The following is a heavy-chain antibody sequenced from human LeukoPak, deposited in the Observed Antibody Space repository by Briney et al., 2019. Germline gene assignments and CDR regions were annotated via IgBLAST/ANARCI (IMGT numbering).Heavy chain of an antibody. CDR3: ARDSYYGSGSYYRRPYDP. V-gene: IGHV1-46*01. CDR2: INPSGGST. Sequence: ASVKVSCKASGYTFTSYYMHWVRQAPGQGLEWMGIINPSGGSTSYAQKFQGRVTMTRDTSTSTVYMELSSLRSEDTAVYYCARDSYYGSGSYYRRPYDPWGQGTLVTVSS. CDR1: GYTFTSYY. D-gene: IGHD3-10*01. J-gene: IGHJ5*02.